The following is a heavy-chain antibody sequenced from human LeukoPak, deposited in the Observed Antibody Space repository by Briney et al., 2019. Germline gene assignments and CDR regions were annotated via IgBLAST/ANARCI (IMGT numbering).Heavy chain of an antibody. D-gene: IGHD3-10*01. V-gene: IGHV3-15*01. Sequence: GGSLRLSCAASGFTFSNAWMSWVRQAPGKGLEWVGRIKSKTDGGTTDYAAPVKGRFTISRDDSKNTLYLQMNSLKTEDTAVYYCSTLPLLWFGEYYLDYWGQGTLVTVSS. CDR2: IKSKTDGGTT. CDR1: GFTFSNAW. J-gene: IGHJ4*02. CDR3: STLPLLWFGEYYLDY.